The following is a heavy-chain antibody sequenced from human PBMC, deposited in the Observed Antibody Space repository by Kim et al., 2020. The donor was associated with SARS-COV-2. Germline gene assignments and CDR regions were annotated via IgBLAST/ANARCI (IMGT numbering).Heavy chain of an antibody. CDR2: SGST. V-gene: IGHV4-34*01. CDR3: AMGLNFDY. Sequence: SGSTNCNPSLKSRVTISVDRSKNQFSLKLSSVTAADTAFYYCAMGLNFDYWGQGTLVTVSS. J-gene: IGHJ4*02.